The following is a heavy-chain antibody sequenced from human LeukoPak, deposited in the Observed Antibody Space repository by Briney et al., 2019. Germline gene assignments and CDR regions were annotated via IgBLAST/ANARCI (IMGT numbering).Heavy chain of an antibody. CDR1: GFPFSGYC. V-gene: IGHV3-7*03. Sequence: GGSLRLSCAASGFPFSGYCMTWVRQAPGKGLEWVAHVNQGANNKNYVYSVRGRLTISRDNTKNSLYLQMNSLRVEDTALYFCARILETDECADYWGQGTLVTVSS. CDR3: ARILETDECADY. CDR2: VNQGANNK. D-gene: IGHD1-1*01. J-gene: IGHJ4*02.